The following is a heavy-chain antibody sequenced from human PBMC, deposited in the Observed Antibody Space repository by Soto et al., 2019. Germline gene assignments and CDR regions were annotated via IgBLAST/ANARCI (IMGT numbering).Heavy chain of an antibody. Sequence: QVQLQESGPGLVKPSQTLSLTCTVSGGSISSGGYYWSWIRQHPGKGLEWIGYIYYSGSTYYNPSLKSRVTVSVDTSKNQFSLKLSSVTAADTAVYYCARDQQRGDYGWFTFDYWGQGTLVTVSS. J-gene: IGHJ4*02. CDR3: ARDQQRGDYGWFTFDY. D-gene: IGHD4-17*01. CDR2: IYYSGST. CDR1: GGSISSGGYY. V-gene: IGHV4-31*03.